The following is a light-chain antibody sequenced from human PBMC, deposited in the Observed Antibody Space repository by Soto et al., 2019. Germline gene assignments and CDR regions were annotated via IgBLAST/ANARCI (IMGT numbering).Light chain of an antibody. Sequence: EIVMTQSPAPLSVSPGERSALSCRASQSVSSNLAWYQQKPGQAPRLLIYGASTRATGTPARFSGSGSGTEFTLTISSLQSEDFAVYYCQQYIRWPRTFGGGTKVDIK. CDR3: QQYIRWPRT. CDR2: GAS. CDR1: QSVSSN. J-gene: IGKJ4*02. V-gene: IGKV3-15*01.